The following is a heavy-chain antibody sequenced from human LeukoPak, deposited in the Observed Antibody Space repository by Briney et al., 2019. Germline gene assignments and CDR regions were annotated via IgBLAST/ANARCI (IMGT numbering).Heavy chain of an antibody. CDR2: ISYDGSNK. D-gene: IGHD6-13*01. J-gene: IGHJ6*02. CDR3: ATDRAGTGYSSSWWEGYYYGMDV. CDR1: GFTFSSYG. Sequence: GGSLRLSCAASGFTFSSYGMHWVRQAPGKGLEWVAVISYDGSNKYYADSVRGRFTISRDNSNNTPYLQMNSLRAEDTAVYFCATDRAGTGYSSSWWEGYYYGMDVWGQGTTVTVSS. V-gene: IGHV3-30*03.